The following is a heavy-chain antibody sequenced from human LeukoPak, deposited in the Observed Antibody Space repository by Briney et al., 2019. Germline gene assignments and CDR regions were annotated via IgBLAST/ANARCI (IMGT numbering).Heavy chain of an antibody. CDR2: IKEDGSER. CDR1: GFTFSSFW. CDR3: VRGYTYGLH. D-gene: IGHD5-18*01. J-gene: IGHJ4*02. Sequence: GGSLRLSCAGSGFTFSSFWMTWVRQVPGKGLEWVANIKEDGSERYYVDSVKGRFTISRDNAANSVYLQMDSLTAEDTAVYYCVRGYTYGLHWGQGTLVTVSP. V-gene: IGHV3-7*01.